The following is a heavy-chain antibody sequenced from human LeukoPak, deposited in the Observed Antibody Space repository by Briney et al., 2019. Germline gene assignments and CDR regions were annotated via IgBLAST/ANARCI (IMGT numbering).Heavy chain of an antibody. CDR3: TRGMDIVIVPAATLDY. V-gene: IGHV3-30*04. CDR1: GFTFSSYA. Sequence: PGRSLRLSCAASGFTFSSYAMHWVRQAPGKGPEWVAVISYDGSNKYYADSVKGRFTISRDNSKNTLYLQMNSLRAEDTAVYYCTRGMDIVIVPAATLDYWGQGTLVTVSS. CDR2: ISYDGSNK. J-gene: IGHJ4*02. D-gene: IGHD2-2*03.